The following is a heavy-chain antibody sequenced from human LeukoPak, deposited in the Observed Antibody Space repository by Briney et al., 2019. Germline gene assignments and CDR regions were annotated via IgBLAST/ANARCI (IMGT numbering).Heavy chain of an antibody. CDR3: AKDMSVVAAILFLFDY. CDR2: VSNDGRNN. CDR1: AFTFSTYP. J-gene: IGHJ4*02. D-gene: IGHD2-15*01. Sequence: PGGSLRLSCAASAFTFSTYPIHWVRQASGKGLEWVAGVSNDGRNNYYADSVKGRFTISRDNSKNTLYLQMNSLRAEDTAVYYCAKDMSVVAAILFLFDYWGQGTLVTVSS. V-gene: IGHV3-30-3*02.